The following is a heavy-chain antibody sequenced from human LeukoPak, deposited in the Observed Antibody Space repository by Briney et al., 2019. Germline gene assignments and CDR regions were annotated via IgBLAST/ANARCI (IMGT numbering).Heavy chain of an antibody. D-gene: IGHD3-10*01. V-gene: IGHV1-3*01. CDR2: INAGNGNT. CDR3: ARERGSMVRGVLLEY. J-gene: IGHJ4*02. CDR1: GYTFTSYA. Sequence: ASVKVSCKASGYTFTSYAMHWVRQAPGQRLEWMGWINAGNGNTKYSQKFQGRVTITRDTSASTAYMELSSLRSEDTAVYYCARERGSMVRGVLLEYWGQGTLVTVSS.